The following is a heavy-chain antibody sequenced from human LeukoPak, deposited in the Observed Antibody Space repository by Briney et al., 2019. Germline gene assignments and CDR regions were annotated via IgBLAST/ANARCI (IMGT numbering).Heavy chain of an antibody. CDR3: AREKSYCSSTSCYEGHYYYYGMDV. CDR1: GFTFSSYA. D-gene: IGHD2-2*01. CDR2: ISYDGSNK. Sequence: PGRSLRLSCAASGFTFSSYAMHWVRQAPGKGLEWVAVISYDGSNKYYADSVEGRFTISRDNSKNTLYLQMNSLRAEDTAVYYCAREKSYCSSTSCYEGHYYYYGMDVWGQGTTVTVSS. J-gene: IGHJ6*02. V-gene: IGHV3-30-3*01.